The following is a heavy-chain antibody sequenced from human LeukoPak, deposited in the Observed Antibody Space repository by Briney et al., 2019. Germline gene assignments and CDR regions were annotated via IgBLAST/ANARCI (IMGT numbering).Heavy chain of an antibody. CDR2: IKQDGSEK. CDR1: GFTLSSYW. D-gene: IGHD3-22*01. J-gene: IGHJ4*02. CDR3: ARDRKYDSSGYYYPYFDY. V-gene: IGHV3-7*05. Sequence: GGSLRLSCAASGFTLSSYWMSWVRQAPGKGLEWVANIKQDGSEKYYVDSVKGRFTISRDNAKNSLSLQMNSRRAEDTAVYYFARDRKYDSSGYYYPYFDYWGQGTLVTVSS.